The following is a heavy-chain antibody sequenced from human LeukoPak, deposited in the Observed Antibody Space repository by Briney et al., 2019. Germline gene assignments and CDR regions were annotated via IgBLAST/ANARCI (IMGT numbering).Heavy chain of an antibody. CDR3: AKEVPGPLWLPYFDY. CDR2: ISSTSSYI. V-gene: IGHV3-21*04. D-gene: IGHD5-12*01. CDR1: GFTFSSYS. J-gene: IGHJ4*02. Sequence: GGSLRLSCAASGFTFSSYSMNWVRPAPGKGLEWVSSISSTSSYIYYADSVKGRFTISRDNSKNTLHLQMNSLRAEDTAVYYCAKEVPGPLWLPYFDYWGQGTLVTVSS.